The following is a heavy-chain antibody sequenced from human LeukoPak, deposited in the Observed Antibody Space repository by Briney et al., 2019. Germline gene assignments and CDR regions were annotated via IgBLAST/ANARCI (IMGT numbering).Heavy chain of an antibody. CDR2: IYPGDSDT. Sequence: GESLKISCKGSGYSFTSYWIGWVPQMPGKGLEWMGIIYPGDSDTRYSPSFQGQVTISADKSISTAYMQWSSLKASATAMYYCARRVYDIFTCYYGSDAFDIWGQGTMVTVSS. V-gene: IGHV5-51*01. D-gene: IGHD3-9*01. CDR3: ARRVYDIFTCYYGSDAFDI. CDR1: GYSFTSYW. J-gene: IGHJ3*02.